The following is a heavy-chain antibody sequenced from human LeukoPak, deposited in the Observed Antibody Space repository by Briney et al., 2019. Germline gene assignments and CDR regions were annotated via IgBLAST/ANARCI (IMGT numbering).Heavy chain of an antibody. V-gene: IGHV3-33*08. J-gene: IGHJ4*02. CDR1: GGSISSYY. CDR2: IWYDGSNK. D-gene: IGHD3-22*01. Sequence: LSLTCTVSGGSISSYYWSWIRQAPGKGLEWVAVIWYDGSNKYYADSVKGRFTISRDNSKNTLYLQMNSLRAEDTAVYYCARDADRGRPSDYWGQGTLVTVSS. CDR3: ARDADRGRPSDY.